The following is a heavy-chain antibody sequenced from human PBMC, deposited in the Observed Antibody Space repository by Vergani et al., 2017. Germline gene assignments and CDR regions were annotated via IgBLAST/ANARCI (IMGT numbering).Heavy chain of an antibody. CDR1: GASVNSYY. J-gene: IGHJ3*02. Sequence: QVKLQESGPGLVKPSETLSLTCTVSGASVNSYYWSWIRQPPGKGLEWIGYIYYSGSTNYNPSLKSRVTISVDTSKNQFSLKLSSVTAADTAVYYCARELGGVYYDSSSYYYDAFDSWGRGTMVTVSS. CDR3: ARELGGVYYDSSSYYYDAFDS. D-gene: IGHD3-22*01. V-gene: IGHV4-59*02. CDR2: IYYSGST.